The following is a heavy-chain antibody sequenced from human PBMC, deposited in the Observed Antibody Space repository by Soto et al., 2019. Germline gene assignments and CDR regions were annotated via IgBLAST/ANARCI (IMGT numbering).Heavy chain of an antibody. D-gene: IGHD5-12*01. V-gene: IGHV1-69*01. CDR2: IIPIFGTA. CDR1: GGTFSSYA. Sequence: QVQLVQSGAAVKKPGSSVKVSCKASGGTFSSYAISCVRQATGQGLEWMGGIIPIFGTANYAQKFQRRLTITADDATSTDYMELSSLGYEDTAVYYCASRGGYDETYGRDVWGQGTTVTVSS. CDR3: ASRGGYDETYGRDV. J-gene: IGHJ6*02.